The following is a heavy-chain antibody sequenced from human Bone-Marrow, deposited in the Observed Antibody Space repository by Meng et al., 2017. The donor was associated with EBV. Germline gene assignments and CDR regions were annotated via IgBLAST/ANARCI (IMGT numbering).Heavy chain of an antibody. D-gene: IGHD3-10*01. V-gene: IGHV1-69*01. J-gene: IGHJ4*02. Sequence: QVQLGQSGAELKKPGSSVKVSCKTSGGTFRSDAISWVRQAPGQGLEWMGGLIPMSDAPHYAQKFQGRVTITADESTSTHYMDLSGLRSEDTAVYYCASESGRGFTPDYWGQGTLVTVS. CDR1: GGTFRSDA. CDR3: ASESGRGFTPDY. CDR2: LIPMSDAP.